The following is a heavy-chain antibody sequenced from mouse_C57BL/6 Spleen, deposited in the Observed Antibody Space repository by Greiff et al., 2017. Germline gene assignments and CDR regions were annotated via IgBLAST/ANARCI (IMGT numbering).Heavy chain of an antibody. J-gene: IGHJ4*01. Sequence: VKLQQSGAELVRPGTSVKVSCKASGYAFTNYLIEWVKQRPGQGLEWIGVINPGSGGTNYNEKFKGKATLTADKSSSTAYMQLSSLTSEDSAVYFCASPISSGAMDYWGQGTSVTVSS. CDR3: ASPISSGAMDY. V-gene: IGHV1-54*01. CDR1: GYAFTNYL. CDR2: INPGSGGT. D-gene: IGHD3-1*01.